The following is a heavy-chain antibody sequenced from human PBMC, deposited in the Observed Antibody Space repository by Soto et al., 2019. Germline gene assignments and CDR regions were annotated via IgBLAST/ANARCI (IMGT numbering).Heavy chain of an antibody. V-gene: IGHV1-69*06. CDR3: ARGDSTDCSNGVCSFFYNHDMDV. Sequence: SVKVSCKASGGTFSSYAISWVRQAPGQGLEWMGGIIPIFGTANYAQKFQGRVTITADKSTSTAYMELSSLRSEDTAVYYCARGDSTDCSNGVCSFFYNHDMDVWGQGTTVTVSS. J-gene: IGHJ6*02. CDR2: IIPIFGTA. D-gene: IGHD2-8*01. CDR1: GGTFSSYA.